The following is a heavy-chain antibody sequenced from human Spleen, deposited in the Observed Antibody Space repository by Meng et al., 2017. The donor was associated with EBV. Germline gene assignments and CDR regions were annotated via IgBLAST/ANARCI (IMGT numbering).Heavy chain of an antibody. J-gene: IGHJ5*02. CDR3: ARTGAKPRIPREGWFDP. Sequence: QVQRVQAGAELKKPGASGKVSCKASGYTFSGFGITWVRQAPGQGLEWMGWISVYNDNTHYAQKYQGRVTMTTDTSTSTAYMELRSLRSDDTAVYYCARTGAKPRIPREGWFDPWGQGTLVTVSS. CDR1: GYTFSGFG. CDR2: ISVYNDNT. V-gene: IGHV1-18*01. D-gene: IGHD1-14*01.